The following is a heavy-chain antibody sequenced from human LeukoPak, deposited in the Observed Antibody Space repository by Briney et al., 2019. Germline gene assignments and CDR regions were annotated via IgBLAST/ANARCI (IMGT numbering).Heavy chain of an antibody. Sequence: PSETLSLTCIVSGYSISSGYYWGWIRQPPGKGLEWIGYIYYSGSTNYNPSLKSRVTISVDTSKNQFSLRLSSVTAADTAVYYCARHGISSDFNYGMDVWGQGTTVTVSS. J-gene: IGHJ6*02. CDR2: IYYSGST. D-gene: IGHD6-19*01. CDR1: GYSISSGYY. V-gene: IGHV4-38-2*02. CDR3: ARHGISSDFNYGMDV.